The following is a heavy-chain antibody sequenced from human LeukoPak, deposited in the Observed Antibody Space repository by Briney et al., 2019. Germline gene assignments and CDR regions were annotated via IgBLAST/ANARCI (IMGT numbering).Heavy chain of an antibody. CDR1: GFTFSNHD. V-gene: IGHV3-23*01. Sequence: GGSLRLSCVASGFTFSNHDMRWVRQAPGKGLEWVSAITGSGDNTYYSDSVKGRFTISRDNSKNTLYLQMNSLRAEDTAMYFCARRYCSGGSCFGFTLDYWGQGTLVTVSS. J-gene: IGHJ4*02. CDR3: ARRYCSGGSCFGFTLDY. CDR2: ITGSGDNT. D-gene: IGHD2-15*01.